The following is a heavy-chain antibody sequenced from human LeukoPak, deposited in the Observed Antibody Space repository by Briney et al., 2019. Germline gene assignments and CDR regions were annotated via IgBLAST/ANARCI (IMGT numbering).Heavy chain of an antibody. CDR1: GGSITRFY. J-gene: IGHJ3*02. Sequence: MPSETLSLTCTVSGGSITRFYWSWIRQPPGKGLEWIGYIYDIGTTNYNPSLKTRVTMSVDTSNNQFSLKLSSVTAADTAVYYCASRTIQSIGGRRGDTFDIWGQGTKVTVSS. D-gene: IGHD3-3*01. V-gene: IGHV4-59*08. CDR2: IYDIGTT. CDR3: ASRTIQSIGGRRGDTFDI.